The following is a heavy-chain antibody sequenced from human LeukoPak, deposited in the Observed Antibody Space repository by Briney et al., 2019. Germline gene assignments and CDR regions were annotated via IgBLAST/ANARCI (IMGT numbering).Heavy chain of an antibody. CDR1: GYAISSGFF. D-gene: IGHD2-15*01. CDR2: IDHSGTT. Sequence: SETLSLTCTVSGYAISSGFFWGWIRQPPGKGLEWIGSIDHSGTTFYNPPLKSRVAISVDTSKNQFSLRLSSVTAADTAMYYCVRDIPSGHFDYWGQGSLVTVSS. V-gene: IGHV4-38-2*02. CDR3: VRDIPSGHFDY. J-gene: IGHJ4*02.